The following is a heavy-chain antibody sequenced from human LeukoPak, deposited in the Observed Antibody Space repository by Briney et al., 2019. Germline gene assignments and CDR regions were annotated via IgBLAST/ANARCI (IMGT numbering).Heavy chain of an antibody. J-gene: IGHJ3*02. D-gene: IGHD6-6*01. CDR2: ISSSSTYI. V-gene: IGHV3-21*01. CDR1: GFTFSSYS. Sequence: GGSLRLSCAASGFTFSSYSMNWVRQAPGKGLEWVSFISSSSTYIYYADSVKGRFTISRDNAKNSLYLQINSLRAEDTAVYYCARDGPIAAPTFAAFDIWGQGTMVTVSS. CDR3: ARDGPIAAPTFAAFDI.